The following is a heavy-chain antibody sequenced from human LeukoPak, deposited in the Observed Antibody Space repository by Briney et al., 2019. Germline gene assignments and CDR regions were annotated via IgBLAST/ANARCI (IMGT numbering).Heavy chain of an antibody. CDR1: GFTFSNYV. D-gene: IGHD3-22*01. Sequence: GGSLRLSCTASGFTFSNYVMSWVRQAPGKGLEWVSVIYSGGSTYYADSVKGRFTISRDNSKNTLYLQMNSLRAEDTAVYYCARVFAPDTYYYHSSGYYFDYWGQGTLVTVSS. J-gene: IGHJ4*02. CDR3: ARVFAPDTYYYHSSGYYFDY. CDR2: IYSGGST. V-gene: IGHV3-66*02.